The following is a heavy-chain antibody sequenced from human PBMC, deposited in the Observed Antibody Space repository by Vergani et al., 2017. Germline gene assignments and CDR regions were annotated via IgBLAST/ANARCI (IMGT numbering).Heavy chain of an antibody. CDR1: GYTFTSYD. J-gene: IGHJ6*03. CDR2: MNPNSGNT. D-gene: IGHD2-21*01. CDR3: AGKSGFVSFYYYYYMDV. Sequence: QVQLVQSGAEVKKPGASVKVSCKASGYTFTSYDINWVRQATGQGLEWMGWMNPNSGNTGYAQKFQGRVTMTRNTSISTAYMELSSLRSEDTAGYYCAGKSGFVSFYYYYYMDVGGKGTTVTVSS. V-gene: IGHV1-8*01.